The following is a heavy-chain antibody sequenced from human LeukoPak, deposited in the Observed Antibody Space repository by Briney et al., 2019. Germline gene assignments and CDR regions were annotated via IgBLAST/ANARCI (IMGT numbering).Heavy chain of an antibody. Sequence: GGFLRLSCAASGFTFSSYEMNWVRQAPGKGLKWISYISSSGSNIYYADSVKGRFTISRDNAKNSLYLQMNSLRAEDTAVYYCARDLEVAGVYFDNWGQGTLVTVSS. CDR2: ISSSGSNI. J-gene: IGHJ4*02. CDR1: GFTFSSYE. V-gene: IGHV3-48*03. D-gene: IGHD3-16*01. CDR3: ARDLEVAGVYFDN.